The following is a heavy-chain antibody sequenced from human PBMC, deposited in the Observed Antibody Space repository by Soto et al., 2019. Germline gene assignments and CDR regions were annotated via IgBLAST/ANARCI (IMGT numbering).Heavy chain of an antibody. CDR2: INHSGST. CDR1: GGSFSGYY. V-gene: IGHV4-34*01. CDR3: ARALTFGGVIVDLGY. J-gene: IGHJ4*02. Sequence: PSETLSLTCAVYGGSFSGYYWSWIRQPPGKGLEWIGEINHSGSTNYNPSLKSRVTISVDTSKNQFSLKLSSVTAADTAVYYCARALTFGGVIVDLGYWGKGTLVTVSS. D-gene: IGHD3-16*02.